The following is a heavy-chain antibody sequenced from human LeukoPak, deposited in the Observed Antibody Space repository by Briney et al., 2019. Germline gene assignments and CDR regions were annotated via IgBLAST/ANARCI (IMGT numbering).Heavy chain of an antibody. CDR2: ISAYNGNT. Sequence: ASVTVSCKASGYTFTSYGISWVRQAPGQGLEWMGWISAYNGNTNYAQKLQGRVTMTTDTSTSTAYMELRSLRSDDTAVYYCARTTLYGSGSYSTDFDYWGQGTLVTVSS. CDR3: ARTTLYGSGSYSTDFDY. D-gene: IGHD3-10*01. V-gene: IGHV1-18*01. CDR1: GYTFTSYG. J-gene: IGHJ4*02.